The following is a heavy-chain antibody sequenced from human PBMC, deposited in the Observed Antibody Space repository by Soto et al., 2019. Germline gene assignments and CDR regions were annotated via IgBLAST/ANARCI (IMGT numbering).Heavy chain of an antibody. CDR1: VCSVDDYY. J-gene: IGHJ4*02. D-gene: IGHD3-3*01. V-gene: IGHV4-59*02. Sequence: SDTRSLTCCVSVCSVDDYYWSWIRQPPGKGLEWVGFIYHSGGTDYSRSLQSRVSLSVDTSKNQFSLRLTSVTAADTDVYYCARVRVDADDLFYFDSWGEGNLVTVSS. CDR2: IYHSGGT. CDR3: ARVRVDADDLFYFDS.